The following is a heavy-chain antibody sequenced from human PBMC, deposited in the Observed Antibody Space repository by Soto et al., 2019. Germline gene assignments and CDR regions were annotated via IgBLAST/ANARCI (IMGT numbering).Heavy chain of an antibody. Sequence: PSETLSLTCAVSGGSISSGGYSWSWIRQPPGKGLEWIGYIYHSGSTYYKQSLESRVTISVDRSKNQFSMKLSSVTAADTAVYYCASLARPGWLRHNYYYYYGMDVWGQGTTVTVSS. D-gene: IGHD5-12*01. CDR2: IYHSGST. V-gene: IGHV4-30-2*01. CDR1: GGSISSGGYS. CDR3: ASLARPGWLRHNYYYYYGMDV. J-gene: IGHJ6*02.